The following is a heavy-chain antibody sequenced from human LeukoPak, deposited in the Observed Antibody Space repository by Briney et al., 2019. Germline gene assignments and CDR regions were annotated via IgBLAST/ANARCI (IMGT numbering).Heavy chain of an antibody. J-gene: IGHJ6*02. CDR3: ARDFCPSGGSCSRYYYYGMDV. V-gene: IGHV4-59*01. D-gene: IGHD2-15*01. CDR1: GGSISSYY. Sequence: SETLSLTCTVSGGSISSYYWSWIRQPPGKGLEWIGYIYYSGSTNYNPSLKSRVTISVDTSKNQFSLKLSSVTAADTAVYYCARDFCPSGGSCSRYYYYGMDVWGQGTTVTVSS. CDR2: IYYSGST.